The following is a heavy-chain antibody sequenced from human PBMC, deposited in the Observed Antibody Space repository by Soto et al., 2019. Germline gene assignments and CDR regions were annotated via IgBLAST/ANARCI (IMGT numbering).Heavy chain of an antibody. CDR2: MYYSGAT. V-gene: IGHV4-39*01. CDR1: GGSIIITHYY. Sequence: SETLPLTCSVSGGSIIITHYYWGLIRQPPGKGLEWIGSMYYSGATYYNPSLKSRVTISVDTSKNQLSLKLTSVTAADTAVYYCVRHDGYNYGHSDYWGLGTLVTVSS. CDR3: VRHDGYNYGHSDY. J-gene: IGHJ4*02. D-gene: IGHD5-18*01.